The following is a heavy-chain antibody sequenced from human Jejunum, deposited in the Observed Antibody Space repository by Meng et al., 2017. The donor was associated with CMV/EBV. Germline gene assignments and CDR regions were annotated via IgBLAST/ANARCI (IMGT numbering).Heavy chain of an antibody. CDR3: ARDFRYKWSYWLDP. Sequence: GCTFSDHGMHWVRQAPGKGLEWVAFVQYDRFSKYYADAVKGRFTISRDHSNNTLYLQMDSLRPEDTAIYYCARDFRYKWSYWLDPWGQGTLVTVSS. V-gene: IGHV3-30*02. CDR2: VQYDRFSK. CDR1: GCTFSDHG. J-gene: IGHJ5*02. D-gene: IGHD1-7*01.